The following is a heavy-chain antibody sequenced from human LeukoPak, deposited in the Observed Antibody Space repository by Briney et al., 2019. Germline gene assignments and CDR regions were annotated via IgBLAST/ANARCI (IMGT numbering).Heavy chain of an antibody. CDR2: ISDSGANT. V-gene: IGHV3-23*01. D-gene: IGHD1-26*01. Sequence: GGSLRLSCAASGVTLSTYAMSWVRQAPGKGLEWVSTISDSGANTYYADSVTGRFTISRDNSRNTLYLQMNSLRGDDTAVYYCAKDVGKWESLHFFDYWGQGTLVTVSS. CDR3: AKDVGKWESLHFFDY. J-gene: IGHJ4*02. CDR1: GVTLSTYA.